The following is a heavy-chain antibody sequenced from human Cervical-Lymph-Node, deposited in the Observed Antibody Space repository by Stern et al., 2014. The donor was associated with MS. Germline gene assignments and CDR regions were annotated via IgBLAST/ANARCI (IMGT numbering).Heavy chain of an antibody. J-gene: IGHJ1*01. D-gene: IGHD6-19*01. CDR1: GYTFTNYA. V-gene: IGHV1-18*01. CDR3: ARDSSGFQF. CDR2: ISGCNGNT. Sequence: VQLLQSGAEVKKPGASVKVSCKASGYTFTNYAISWVRQAPGQGLEWMGWISGCNGNTNHAQKFQGRVTMTTDTSTNTAYLELRSMRSDDTGLYYCARDSSGFQFWGQGTLVTVSS.